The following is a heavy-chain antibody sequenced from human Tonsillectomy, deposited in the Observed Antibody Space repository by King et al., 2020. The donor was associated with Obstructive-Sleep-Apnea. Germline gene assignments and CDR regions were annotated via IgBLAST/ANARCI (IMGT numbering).Heavy chain of an antibody. CDR3: ARPIAVTGTAIDY. Sequence: QLVQSGGGVVQPRRSLRLSCAASGFTFSNYAIHWVLQAPGKGLEWGAVISYDGSNKYYADSVKGRFTISRDNSKNTLYLQMNSLRAEDTAVYYCARPIAVTGTAIDYWGQGTLVTVSS. CDR2: ISYDGSNK. CDR1: GFTFSNYA. J-gene: IGHJ4*02. V-gene: IGHV3-30-3*01. D-gene: IGHD6-19*01.